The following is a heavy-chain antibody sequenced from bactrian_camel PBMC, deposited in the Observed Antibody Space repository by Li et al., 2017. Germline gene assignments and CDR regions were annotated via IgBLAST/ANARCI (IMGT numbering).Heavy chain of an antibody. CDR1: GFTLASSW. D-gene: IGHD7*01. CDR3: VADCEFRYDQFIFQTGT. V-gene: IGHV3S6*01. Sequence: HVQLVESGGGLVQPGGSSRLSCDASGFTLASSWMYWVRQAPGKGPEWISSINSDGSVLYYVDSVKGRFTISRDNAKNTVYLQMDSLKPGDAAMYYCVADCEFRYDQFIFQTGTWGHGTQVTVS. J-gene: IGHJ6*01. CDR2: INSDGSVL.